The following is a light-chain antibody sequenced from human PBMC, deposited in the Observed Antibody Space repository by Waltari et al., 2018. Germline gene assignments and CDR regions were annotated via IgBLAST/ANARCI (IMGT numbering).Light chain of an antibody. V-gene: IGLV3-25*03. CDR3: QSSDSSGTWV. Sequence: SSELTQPPSLSVSPGQTAKITCSGEALAKQYTYWYQQKSGQAPVLLIYKDSESPAMIAERFSGASSGTTVTLTISGVQAEDEADYFCQSSDSSGTWVFGGGTKLTVL. J-gene: IGLJ3*02. CDR1: ALAKQY. CDR2: KDS.